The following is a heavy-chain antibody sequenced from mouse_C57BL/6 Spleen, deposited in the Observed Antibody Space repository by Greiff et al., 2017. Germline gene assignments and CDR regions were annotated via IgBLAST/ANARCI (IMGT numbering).Heavy chain of an antibody. J-gene: IGHJ3*01. V-gene: IGHV1-55*01. CDR3: ARAGMGLRRDVFAY. D-gene: IGHD2-4*01. CDR1: GYTFTSYW. Sequence: VQLQQSGAELVKPGASVKMSCKASGYTFTSYWITWVKQRPGQGLEWIGDIYPGSGSTNYNEKFKSKATLTVDTSSSTAYMQLSSLTSEDSAVYYCARAGMGLRRDVFAYWGQGTLVTVSA. CDR2: IYPGSGST.